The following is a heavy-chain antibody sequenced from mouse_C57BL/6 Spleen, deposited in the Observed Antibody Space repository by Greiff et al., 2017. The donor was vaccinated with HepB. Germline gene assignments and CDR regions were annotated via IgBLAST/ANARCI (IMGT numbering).Heavy chain of an antibody. V-gene: IGHV1-55*01. Sequence: VQLQQPGAELVKPGASVKMSCKASGYTFTSYWITWVKQRPGQGLEWIGDIYPGSGSTNYNEKFKSKATLTVDTSSSTAYMQLSSLTSEDSAVYYCARTPANWDVDYYFDYWGQGTTLTVSS. D-gene: IGHD4-1*01. CDR2: IYPGSGST. J-gene: IGHJ2*01. CDR1: GYTFTSYW. CDR3: ARTPANWDVDYYFDY.